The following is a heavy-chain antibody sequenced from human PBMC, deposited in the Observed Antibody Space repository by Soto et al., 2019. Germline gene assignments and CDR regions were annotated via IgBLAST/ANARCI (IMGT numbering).Heavy chain of an antibody. Sequence: EVQLVESGGGLVQPGGSLRLSCAASGFTFRDHYVDWVRQAPGKGLESVGRTRNKVNAYTTEYAASVKGRFTISRDDSENSLFLPMNSLRTEDTAIYYCARVSSDRWGSDVLDYWGQGTLVTVSP. J-gene: IGHJ4*02. V-gene: IGHV3-72*01. CDR3: ARVSSDRWGSDVLDY. D-gene: IGHD3-16*01. CDR1: GFTFRDHY. CDR2: TRNKVNAYTT.